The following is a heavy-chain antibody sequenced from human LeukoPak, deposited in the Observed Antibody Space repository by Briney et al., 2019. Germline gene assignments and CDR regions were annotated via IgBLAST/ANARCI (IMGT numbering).Heavy chain of an antibody. CDR2: IIPIFGTA. CDR1: GGTFSSYA. V-gene: IGHV1-69*13. J-gene: IGHJ6*03. Sequence: SVKVSCKASGGTFSSYAISWVRQAPGQGLEWMGGIIPIFGTANYAQKFQGRVTITADESTSTAYMELSSLRSEDTAVYYCARGADLPYHMDVWGKGTTVTVSS. CDR3: ARGADLPYHMDV.